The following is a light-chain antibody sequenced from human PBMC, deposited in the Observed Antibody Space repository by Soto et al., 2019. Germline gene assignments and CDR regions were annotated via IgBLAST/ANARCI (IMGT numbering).Light chain of an antibody. CDR3: QQSFTRPLT. Sequence: DIEMTQSPSFLSASVGDRVTITCRASQRCINYLNWYQLRPGKAPRLLIYAASSLQSGVPSRFTGGGSGTHFTLTISSLQSEYSGTYCCQQSFTRPLTFGDGTKVEIK. J-gene: IGKJ4*01. CDR2: AAS. V-gene: IGKV1-39*01. CDR1: QRCINY.